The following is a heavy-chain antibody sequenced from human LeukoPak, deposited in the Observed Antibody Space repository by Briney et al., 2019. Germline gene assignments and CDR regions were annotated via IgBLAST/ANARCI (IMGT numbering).Heavy chain of an antibody. V-gene: IGHV4-34*01. CDR3: ARGAGEVTMIVVVTTPLNNWFDP. CDR2: INHSGST. Sequence: SETLSLTCAVYGGSFSGYYWSWIRQPPGKGLEWIGEINHSGSTNYNPSLKSRVTISVDTSKNQFSLKLGSVTAADTAVYYCARGAGEVTMIVVVTTPLNNWFDPWGQGTLVTVSS. CDR1: GGSFSGYY. J-gene: IGHJ5*02. D-gene: IGHD3-22*01.